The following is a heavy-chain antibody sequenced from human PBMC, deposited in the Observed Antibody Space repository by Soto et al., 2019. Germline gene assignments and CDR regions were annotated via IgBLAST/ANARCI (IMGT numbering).Heavy chain of an antibody. D-gene: IGHD3-3*02. CDR2: IWYEGSNK. CDR3: AAKLLPHFCPEY. J-gene: IGHJ4*02. CDR1: GFTFSSYG. Sequence: QVQLVESGGGVVQPGRSLRLSCAASGFTFSSYGMQWVRQAPGKGLEWVAIIWYEGSNKYYADSVKGRFTISRDNAKNTLYLQMDSLRADVTAVYYCAAKLLPHFCPEYWGQGALVTVSS. V-gene: IGHV3-33*01.